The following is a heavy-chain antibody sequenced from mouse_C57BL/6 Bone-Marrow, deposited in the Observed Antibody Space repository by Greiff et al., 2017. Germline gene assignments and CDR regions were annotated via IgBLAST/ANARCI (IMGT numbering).Heavy chain of an antibody. V-gene: IGHV1-5*01. CDR2: IYPGNSDT. Sequence: VHVKQSGTVLARPGASVKMSCKTSGYTFTSYWMHWVKQRPGQGLEWIGAIYPGNSDTSYNQKFKGKAKLTAVTSASTAYMELSSLTNEDSAVYYCTRFTTVVEDAMDYWGQGTSVTVSS. CDR1: GYTFTSYW. D-gene: IGHD1-1*01. CDR3: TRFTTVVEDAMDY. J-gene: IGHJ4*01.